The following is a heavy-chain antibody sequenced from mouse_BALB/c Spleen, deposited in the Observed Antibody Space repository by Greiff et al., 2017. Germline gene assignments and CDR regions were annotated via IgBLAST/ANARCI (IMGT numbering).Heavy chain of an antibody. CDR3: ARGGKDYAMDY. CDR1: GFTFSSYG. V-gene: IGHV5-6*01. J-gene: IGHJ4*01. CDR2: ISSGGSYT. Sequence: EVPLVESGGELVKPGGSLKLSCAASGFTFSSYGLSWVRQTPDKRLEWVATISSGGSYTYYPDSVKGRFTISRDNAKNTLYLQMSSLKSEDTAMYYCARGGKDYAMDYWGQGTSVTVSS.